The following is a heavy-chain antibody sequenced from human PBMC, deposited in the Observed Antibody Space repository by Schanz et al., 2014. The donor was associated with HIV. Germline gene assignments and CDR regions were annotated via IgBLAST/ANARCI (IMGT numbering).Heavy chain of an antibody. Sequence: QVQLVQSGPEVKKPGASVRVSCETSGYTFSDYDINWVRQAPGQGLEWMGWVNPESGNTGMADTFLGRLSLTRFTSTGTAYMELDSLRSEDTAIYYCVRAASFHFDKEGYYRNWYFDFWGRGTLVAFSS. CDR1: GYTFSDYD. CDR2: VNPESGNT. CDR3: VRAASFHFDKEGYYRNWYFDF. V-gene: IGHV1-8*02. J-gene: IGHJ2*01. D-gene: IGHD1-26*01.